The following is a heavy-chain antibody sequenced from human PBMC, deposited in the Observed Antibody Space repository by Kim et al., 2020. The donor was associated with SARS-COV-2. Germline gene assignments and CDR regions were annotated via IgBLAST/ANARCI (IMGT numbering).Heavy chain of an antibody. CDR1: GFTFSAYS. J-gene: IGHJ6*02. Sequence: GGSLRLSCAVSGFTFSAYSMHWVRQAPGKGLEWVTIISYDGNKKNYADSVRGRFTISRDNSKNTLYLQMNSLRAEDTAVYYCARAQENYYYYYGMDVWGQGTTVTVSS. CDR2: ISYDGNKK. CDR3: ARAQENYYYYYGMDV. V-gene: IGHV3-30*03.